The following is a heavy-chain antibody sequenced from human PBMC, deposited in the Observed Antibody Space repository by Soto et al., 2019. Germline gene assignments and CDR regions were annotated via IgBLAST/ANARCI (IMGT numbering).Heavy chain of an antibody. CDR1: GFTFNNFA. Sequence: GGSLRLSCAASGFTFNNFAMSWVRQAPGKGPEWVSTISAGGDNSYYADSVEGRFTISRDNSKETVSLQMNSLRAEDTAVYYCARDDPAAQIPYGMDVWGQGTTVTVSS. D-gene: IGHD6-13*01. CDR2: ISAGGDNS. V-gene: IGHV3-23*01. CDR3: ARDDPAAQIPYGMDV. J-gene: IGHJ6*02.